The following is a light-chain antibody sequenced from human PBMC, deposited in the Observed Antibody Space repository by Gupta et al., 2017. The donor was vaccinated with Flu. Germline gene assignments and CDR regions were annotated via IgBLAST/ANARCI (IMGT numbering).Light chain of an antibody. CDR1: QSVSSSY. Sequence: ELVLTQSPGTLSLSPGERATLSCRASQSVSSSYLAWYQQKPGQAPRLLIYGASSRATGIPDRLSGSGSGTDFTLTISRLEPEDFAVYYCQQYGSSPLYTFGQGTKLEIK. J-gene: IGKJ2*01. CDR2: GAS. V-gene: IGKV3-20*01. CDR3: QQYGSSPLYT.